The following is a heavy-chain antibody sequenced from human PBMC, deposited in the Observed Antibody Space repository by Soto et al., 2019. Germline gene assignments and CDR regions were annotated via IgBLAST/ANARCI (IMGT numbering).Heavy chain of an antibody. Sequence: GGSLRLSCAASGFTFSDFAMNWVRRAPGKGLEWVSSIIGNGDGTYYADSVKGRFTISRDNSKNTLYLQMNSLRAEDTAVYHCAKNMGPTTYFFDYWGQGTLVTVSS. CDR1: GFTFSDFA. V-gene: IGHV3-23*01. D-gene: IGHD4-17*01. CDR2: IIGNGDGT. J-gene: IGHJ4*02. CDR3: AKNMGPTTYFFDY.